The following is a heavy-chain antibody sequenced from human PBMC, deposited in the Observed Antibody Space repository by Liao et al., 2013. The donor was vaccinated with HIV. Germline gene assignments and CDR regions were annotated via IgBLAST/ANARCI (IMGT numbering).Heavy chain of an antibody. CDR1: GDSLSGGPYY. J-gene: IGHJ6*03. D-gene: IGHD5-12*01. CDR3: ARGSRGHAGDASSFYYMDV. CDR2: IYTSGST. V-gene: IGHV4-61*02. Sequence: QVQLQESGPGLVKPSQTVSLSCTVSGDSLSGGPYYWSWIRQPAGKGLEWIGRIYTSGSTKYSPSLKSRVTLSMDTSKNQFSLKLSSVTAADTAVYYCARGSRGHAGDASSFYYMDVWGKGTTVTVSS.